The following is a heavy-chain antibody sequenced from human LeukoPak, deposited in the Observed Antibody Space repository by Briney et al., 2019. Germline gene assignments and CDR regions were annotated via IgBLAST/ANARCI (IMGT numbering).Heavy chain of an antibody. J-gene: IGHJ4*02. CDR1: GFTSSDYW. D-gene: IGHD6-13*01. CDR2: IKQDGSEK. V-gene: IGHV3-7*01. Sequence: GGSLRLSCAASGFTSSDYWMHWVRQAPGKGLEWVANIKQDGSEKNYVASVKDRFTISRDNAKNSLYLQMNSLRAEDTALYYCARGRWAPFDCWGQGTLGTVSS. CDR3: ARGRWAPFDC.